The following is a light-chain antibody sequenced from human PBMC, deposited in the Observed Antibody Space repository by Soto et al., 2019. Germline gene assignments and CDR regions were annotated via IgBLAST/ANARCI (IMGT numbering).Light chain of an antibody. CDR3: QLSYSTLGFT. CDR1: QSISSY. J-gene: IGKJ3*01. CDR2: AAS. Sequence: DIQMTQSPSSLSASVGDRVTITCRASQSISSYLNWYQQKPGKAPKLLIYAASSLQSGVPSRFSGSGSGTDFTLTISSLQPEDFATYYCQLSYSTLGFTFGPGTKVDIK. V-gene: IGKV1-39*01.